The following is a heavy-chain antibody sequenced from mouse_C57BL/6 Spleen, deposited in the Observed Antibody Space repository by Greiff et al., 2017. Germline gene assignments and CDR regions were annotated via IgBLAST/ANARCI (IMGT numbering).Heavy chain of an antibody. CDR1: GFTFSSYG. J-gene: IGHJ2*01. CDR2: ISSGGSYT. V-gene: IGHV5-6*01. D-gene: IGHD2-1*01. Sequence: EVQGVESGGDLVKPGGSLKLSCAASGFTFSSYGMSWVRQTPDKRLEWVATISSGGSYTYYPDSVKGRFTISRYNAKNTLYLQMSSLKSEDTAMYYCARLIYYGNYFDYWGQGTTLTVSS. CDR3: ARLIYYGNYFDY.